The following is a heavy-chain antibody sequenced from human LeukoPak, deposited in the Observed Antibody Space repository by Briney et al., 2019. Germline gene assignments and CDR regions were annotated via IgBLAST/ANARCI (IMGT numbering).Heavy chain of an antibody. J-gene: IGHJ4*02. CDR2: ISSSGSTI. D-gene: IGHD3-10*01. CDR3: ASSDPWFGDLDDY. V-gene: IGHV3-48*03. Sequence: GGSLRLSCAASGFTFSSYEMNWVRQAPGKGLEWVSYISSSGSTIYYADSVKGRFTISRDNAKNSLYLQMNSLRAEDTAVYYCASSDPWFGDLDDYWGQGTLVTVSS. CDR1: GFTFSSYE.